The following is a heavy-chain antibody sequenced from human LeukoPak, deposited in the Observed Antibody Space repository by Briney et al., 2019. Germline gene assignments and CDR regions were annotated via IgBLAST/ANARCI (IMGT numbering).Heavy chain of an antibody. CDR2: ICHTGGSI. CDR1: GFTFSDFY. Sequence: GGSLRLSCAASGFTFSDFYMSWIRQAPGKGLELVSYICHTGGSIYYADSVKSRFTISRDNAKNSLYLQMNSLRAEDTAMYYCARGYCSGGSCYWSYWGQGTLVIVSS. CDR3: ARGYCSGGSCYWSY. J-gene: IGHJ4*02. V-gene: IGHV3-11*01. D-gene: IGHD2-15*01.